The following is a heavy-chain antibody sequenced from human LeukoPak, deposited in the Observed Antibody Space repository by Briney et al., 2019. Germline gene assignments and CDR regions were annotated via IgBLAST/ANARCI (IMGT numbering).Heavy chain of an antibody. J-gene: IGHJ3*02. CDR3: ARLGGSYLRDGFDI. CDR1: GYSFTSYW. CDR2: IFPSDSDT. Sequence: GESLKISCKGSGYSFTSYWIGCGRHMPGEGLEGMGIIFPSDSDTIYSPASQGERTILADNSTSTAYLQWSSLKASDTAMYYCARLGGSYLRDGFDIWGQGTMVTVSS. D-gene: IGHD1-26*01. V-gene: IGHV5-51*01.